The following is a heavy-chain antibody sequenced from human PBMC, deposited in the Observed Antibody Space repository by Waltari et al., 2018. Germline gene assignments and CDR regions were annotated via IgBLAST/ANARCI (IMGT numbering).Heavy chain of an antibody. CDR2: VPVSVRN. J-gene: IGHJ4*02. CDR3: ARDRGRGLYLDT. Sequence: QLQLQESGPGLVKPSGTLSTICAVLGDSMNYWWRWVRQPPGKGLAWIGQVPVSVRNXXNPSFASRVTISLDTSTHQFALKMTSATAADTALYYCARDRGRGLYLDTWGQGILVTVSP. CDR1: GDSMNYW. D-gene: IGHD2-15*01. V-gene: IGHV4-4*02.